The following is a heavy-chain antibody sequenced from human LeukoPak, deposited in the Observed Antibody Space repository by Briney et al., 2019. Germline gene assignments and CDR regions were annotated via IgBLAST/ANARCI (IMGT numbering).Heavy chain of an antibody. V-gene: IGHV3-23*01. CDR1: GFTFSSYG. Sequence: GGSLRLSCAASGFTFSSYGMSWVRQAPGKGLEWVSAISGSGGSTYYADSVKGRFTISRDNSKNTLYLQMNSLRAEDTAVYYCAKENGVGDYYYYYMDVWGKGTTVTVSS. J-gene: IGHJ6*03. CDR3: AKENGVGDYYYYYMDV. CDR2: ISGSGGST. D-gene: IGHD4-17*01.